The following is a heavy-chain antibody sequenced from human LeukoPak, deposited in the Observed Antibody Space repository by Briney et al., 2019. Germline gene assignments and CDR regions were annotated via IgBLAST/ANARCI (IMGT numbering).Heavy chain of an antibody. V-gene: IGHV3-11*01. Sequence: GGSLRLSCVASGFIFSDYYMTWIRQAPGKGLEWLSYISSSGGDTYIADSVRGRFTFSRDNAKSSLYLQVNSLRVDDTAVYFCARGRSGGYTGDAFDIWGQGTVVTVSS. CDR2: ISSSGGDT. CDR3: ARGRSGGYTGDAFDI. D-gene: IGHD3-22*01. CDR1: GFIFSDYY. J-gene: IGHJ3*02.